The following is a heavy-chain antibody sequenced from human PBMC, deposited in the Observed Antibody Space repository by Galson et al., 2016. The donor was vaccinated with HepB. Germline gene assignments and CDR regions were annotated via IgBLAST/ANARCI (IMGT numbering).Heavy chain of an antibody. CDR3: ARVIGGTLDALDT. J-gene: IGHJ3*02. CDR1: GFTFSSYW. D-gene: IGHD2-21*01. Sequence: SLRLSCAASGFTFSSYWMHWVRQAPGKGLVWVSRIKSDESWKNYADSVKGRFTISRDNSKNMLYLQMNSLRAEDSAVYYCARVIGGTLDALDTWGQGTMVTVSS. V-gene: IGHV3-74*01. CDR2: IKSDESWK.